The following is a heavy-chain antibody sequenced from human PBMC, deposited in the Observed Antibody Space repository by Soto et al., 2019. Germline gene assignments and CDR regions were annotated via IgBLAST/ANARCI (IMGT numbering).Heavy chain of an antibody. D-gene: IGHD2-15*01. J-gene: IGHJ3*02. CDR1: GLTASGKKY. CDR2: LYIADGT. CDR3: ATWLLREHAFDI. Sequence: DVQVVESGGGLIQPGGSLRLSCAAPGLTASGKKYITWVRQAPGQGLEWVSALYIADGTFYADSVRGRFTVSIDSSKNTVYLQMNNLSPEDTAVYFCATWLLREHAFDIWGLGTMVTVSS. V-gene: IGHV3-53*01.